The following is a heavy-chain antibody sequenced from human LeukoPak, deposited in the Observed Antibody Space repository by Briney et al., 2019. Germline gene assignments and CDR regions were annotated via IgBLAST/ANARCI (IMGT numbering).Heavy chain of an antibody. CDR2: IYHSGST. CDR1: GGSIISYY. J-gene: IGHJ4*02. CDR3: VCVVPPRLYDY. Sequence: SETLSLTCTVSGGSIISYYWGWIRQPPGKGLEWIGSIYHSGSTYYNPSLKSRVTISVDTSKNQFSLKLSSVTAADTAVYFCVCVVPPRLYDYWGQGTLVTVSS. V-gene: IGHV4-59*04. D-gene: IGHD2-2*01.